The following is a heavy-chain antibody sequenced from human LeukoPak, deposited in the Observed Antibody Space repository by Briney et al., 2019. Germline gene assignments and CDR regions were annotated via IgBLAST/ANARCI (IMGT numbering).Heavy chain of an antibody. Sequence: LRLSCAASGFTFSSYAMSWIRQHPGKGLEWIGSIYYSGSTNYNPSLQGRVTISLDTSRNQFSPKLSSVTAADTAVYYCASGDNDPLFDYWGQGTLVTVSS. CDR2: IYYSGST. J-gene: IGHJ4*02. V-gene: IGHV4-31*02. CDR3: ASGDNDPLFDY. D-gene: IGHD1-1*01. CDR1: GFTFSSYA.